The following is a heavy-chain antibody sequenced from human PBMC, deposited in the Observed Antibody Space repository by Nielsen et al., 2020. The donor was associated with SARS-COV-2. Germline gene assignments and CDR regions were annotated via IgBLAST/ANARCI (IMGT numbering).Heavy chain of an antibody. CDR2: IYSGGST. Sequence: GGSLRLSCAASGFTVSSNYMSWVRQAPGKGLEWVSVIYSGGSTYYADSVKGRFTISRDNSKNTLYLQMNSLRAEDTAVYYCASEIAVAGIDYWGQGTLVTVSS. CDR3: ASEIAVAGIDY. J-gene: IGHJ4*02. CDR1: GFTVSSNY. V-gene: IGHV3-53*01. D-gene: IGHD6-19*01.